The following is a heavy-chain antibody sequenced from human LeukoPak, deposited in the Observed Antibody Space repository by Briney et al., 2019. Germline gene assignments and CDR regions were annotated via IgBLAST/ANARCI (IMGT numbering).Heavy chain of an antibody. CDR2: IKPDGSEK. Sequence: PGGSLRLSCAASGFTFSSYWMTWVRQAPGKGLEWVASIKPDGSEKYYVDSVKGRFTISRDNAKSSLYLQMNSLRAEDTAVYYCARPIAAAGSWGQGTLVTVSS. CDR1: GFTFSSYW. J-gene: IGHJ4*02. CDR3: ARPIAAAGS. D-gene: IGHD6-13*01. V-gene: IGHV3-7*03.